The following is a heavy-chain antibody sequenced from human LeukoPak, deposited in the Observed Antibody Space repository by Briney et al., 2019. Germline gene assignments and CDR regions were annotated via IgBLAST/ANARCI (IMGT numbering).Heavy chain of an antibody. D-gene: IGHD1-14*01. CDR3: ATDKPRGPGDY. CDR1: GFTFDDYA. CDR2: ISEDGGDT. Sequence: PGGSLRLSCAASGFTFDDYAMHWVRQTPGNGLECVSLISEDGGDTWYADSVKGRFTISRNNSKNSLYLQMNSLRADDTALYYFATDKPRGPGDYWGQGTLATVSS. J-gene: IGHJ4*02. V-gene: IGHV3-43*02.